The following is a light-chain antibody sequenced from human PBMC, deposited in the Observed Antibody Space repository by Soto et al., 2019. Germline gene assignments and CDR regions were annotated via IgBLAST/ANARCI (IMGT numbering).Light chain of an antibody. CDR3: QQYGSSPWT. Sequence: EIVLTQSPGTLSLSPGERATLSCRASQSVSSSYLAWYQQKPGQAPRLLIYGPSTRATGIPDRFSGSGSGTDFTLTISGLEPEDFAVYYCQQYGSSPWTFGQGTKVDI. V-gene: IGKV3-20*01. CDR1: QSVSSSY. J-gene: IGKJ1*01. CDR2: GPS.